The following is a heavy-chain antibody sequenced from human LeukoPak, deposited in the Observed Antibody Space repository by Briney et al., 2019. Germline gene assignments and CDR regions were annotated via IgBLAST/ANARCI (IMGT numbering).Heavy chain of an antibody. CDR1: GFTFDDYA. J-gene: IGHJ4*02. CDR2: ISWNSGSI. D-gene: IGHD6-13*01. V-gene: IGHV3-9*01. Sequence: PGGSLRLSCAASGFTFDDYAMHWVRQAPGKGLEWVSGISWNSGSIGYADSVKGRFTISRDNAKNSLYLQMNSLRTEDTALYYCAKGSAAGYWGQGTLVTVSS. CDR3: AKGSAAGY.